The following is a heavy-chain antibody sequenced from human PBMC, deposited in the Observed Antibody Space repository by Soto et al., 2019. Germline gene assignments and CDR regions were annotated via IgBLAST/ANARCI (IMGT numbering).Heavy chain of an antibody. CDR2: IIPIFGTA. J-gene: IGHJ4*02. CDR3: ARESIAARTFEY. CDR1: GCTFSSYA. Sequence: SVKVSCKASGCTFSSYAISWVRQAPGQGLEWMGGIIPIFGTANYAQKFQGRVTITADESTSTAYMELSRLRSDDTAVYYCARESIAARTFEYWGQGTIVPVS. D-gene: IGHD6-6*01. V-gene: IGHV1-69*13.